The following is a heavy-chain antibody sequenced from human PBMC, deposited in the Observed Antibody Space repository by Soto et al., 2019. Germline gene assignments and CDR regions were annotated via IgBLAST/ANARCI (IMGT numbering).Heavy chain of an antibody. CDR3: ARVYDSSGYSYGPPDY. J-gene: IGHJ4*02. Sequence: ASVKVSCKASGYTFTSYGISWVRQAPGQGLEWMGWIIAYNGNTNYAQKLQGRVTMTTDTSTSTAYMELRSLRSDDTAVYYCARVYDSSGYSYGPPDYWGQGTLVTVSS. D-gene: IGHD3-22*01. V-gene: IGHV1-18*04. CDR2: IIAYNGNT. CDR1: GYTFTSYG.